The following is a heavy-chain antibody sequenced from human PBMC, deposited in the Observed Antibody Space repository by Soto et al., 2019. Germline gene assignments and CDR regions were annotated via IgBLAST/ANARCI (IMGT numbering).Heavy chain of an antibody. J-gene: IGHJ5*02. CDR1: GYTFTSYG. D-gene: IGHD5-18*01. V-gene: IGHV1-18*01. CDR3: ARDEVDTAMAPGLGR. CDR2: ISAYNGNT. Sequence: ASVKVSCKASGYTFTSYGISWVREGPGQGLEWMGWISAYNGNTNYAQKLQGRVTMTTDTSTSTAYMELRSLRSDDTAVYYCARDEVDTAMAPGLGRWGQGTLVTVSS.